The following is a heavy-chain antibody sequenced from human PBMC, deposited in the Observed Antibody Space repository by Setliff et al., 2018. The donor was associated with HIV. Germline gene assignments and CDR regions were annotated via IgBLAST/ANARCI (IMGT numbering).Heavy chain of an antibody. CDR2: ISWNSGII. CDR1: GFTFDDYA. D-gene: IGHD3-3*01. V-gene: IGHV3-9*01. J-gene: IGHJ4*02. Sequence: PGGSLRLSCAASGFTFDDYAMHWVRQAPGKGLEWVSGISWNSGIIGYADSVKGRFTISRDNAKNSLYLQMNSLRPEDTALYYCAKDPGRFGVVTPFDNWGQGALVTVSS. CDR3: AKDPGRFGVVTPFDN.